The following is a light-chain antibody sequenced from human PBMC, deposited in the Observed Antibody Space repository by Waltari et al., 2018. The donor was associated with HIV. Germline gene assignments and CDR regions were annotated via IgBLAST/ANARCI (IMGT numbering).Light chain of an antibody. CDR1: QAISNQ. CDR3: QKFNSAPLT. CDR2: SAS. J-gene: IGKJ4*01. Sequence: IQMTQPPSSLSAFVGDRVTITCRASQAISNQVAWYQHKAGQVPKLLIYSASTLQYGVPSRFNGSRSETGFTLTITNLQPEDIATYYCQKFNSAPLTFCGGTKVEIK. V-gene: IGKV1-27*01.